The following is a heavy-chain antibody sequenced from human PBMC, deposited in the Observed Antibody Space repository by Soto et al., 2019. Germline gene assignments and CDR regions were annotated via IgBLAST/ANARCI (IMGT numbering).Heavy chain of an antibody. D-gene: IGHD3-16*01. J-gene: IGHJ4*02. CDR3: AHKGGGDRILDY. CDR1: GFSLSTRGVG. Sequence: QITLKESGPTLVKPTQTLTLTCTFSGFSLSTRGVGVGWIRQPPGKALEWLALIYWDGYKHYSPSLESRLTITADTPKNQVVLTMTNMDPVDTATFYCAHKGGGDRILDYWGQGTLVTVSS. V-gene: IGHV2-5*02. CDR2: IYWDGYK.